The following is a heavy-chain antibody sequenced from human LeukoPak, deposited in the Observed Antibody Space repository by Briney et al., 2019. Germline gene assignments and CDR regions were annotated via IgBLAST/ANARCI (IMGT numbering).Heavy chain of an antibody. V-gene: IGHV3-21*01. Sequence: PGGSLRLSCAASGFTFSSYSMNWVRQAPGKGLEWVASISSSSSYIYYADSVKDRFTISRDNAKNSLYLQMNSLRAEDTAVYYCARVFRTGGAFDYWGQGTLVTVSS. CDR3: ARVFRTGGAFDY. CDR2: ISSSSSYI. J-gene: IGHJ4*02. D-gene: IGHD3-16*01. CDR1: GFTFSSYS.